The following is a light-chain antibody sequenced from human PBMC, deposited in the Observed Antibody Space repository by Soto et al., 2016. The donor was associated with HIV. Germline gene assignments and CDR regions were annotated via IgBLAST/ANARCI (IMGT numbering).Light chain of an antibody. V-gene: IGLV3-21*03. CDR2: DDS. CDR3: QVWDSSSDHSGV. CDR1: NIGTKS. Sequence: ELTQPPSVSVAPGKTARITCGENNIGTKSVHWYQQKAGQAPILVVYDDSHRPSGIPERFSGSNSGNTATLTINRVEAGDEADFYCQVWDSSSDHSGVFGTGTKVTVL. J-gene: IGLJ1*01.